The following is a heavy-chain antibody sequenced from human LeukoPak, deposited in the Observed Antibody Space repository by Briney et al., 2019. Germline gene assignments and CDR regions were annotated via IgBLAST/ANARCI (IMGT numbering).Heavy chain of an antibody. CDR2: ISYDGSNK. J-gene: IGHJ4*02. V-gene: IGHV3-30*03. CDR3: ARDSGTDYYDTSGYGDY. CDR1: GFTFSSYG. Sequence: QPGRSLRLSCAASGFTFSSYGMHWVRQAPGKGLEWVAVISYDGSNKYYADSVKGRFTISRDNSKNTLYLQMSSLRAEDTAVYYCARDSGTDYYDTSGYGDYWGQGTLVTVSS. D-gene: IGHD3-22*01.